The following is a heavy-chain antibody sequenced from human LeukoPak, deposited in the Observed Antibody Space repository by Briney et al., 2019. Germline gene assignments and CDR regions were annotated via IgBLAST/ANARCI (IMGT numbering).Heavy chain of an antibody. CDR1: GGSISSYY. V-gene: IGHV4-59*01. J-gene: IGHJ5*02. CDR2: IYYSGST. Sequence: SEALSLTCTGAGGSISSYYWSWIGQPPGKGLEWIGYIYYSGSTNYNPSLKSRVTISVDTSKNQFSLKLSSVTAADTAVYYCARDGLNWFDPWGQGTLVTVSS. CDR3: ARDGLNWFDP.